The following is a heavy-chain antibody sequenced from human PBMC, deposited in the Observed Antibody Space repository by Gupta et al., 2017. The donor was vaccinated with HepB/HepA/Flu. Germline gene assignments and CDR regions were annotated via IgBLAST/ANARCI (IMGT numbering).Heavy chain of an antibody. Sequence: EVQLVESGGGSVQPGGSLRLSGSASGFPFSSYDMHWVRQATGKGLEWVSAIGTAGDTYYPGSVKGRFTISRENAKNSLYLQMNSLRAGDTAVYYCAREVGIYGDRYFDLWGRGTLVTVSS. J-gene: IGHJ2*01. V-gene: IGHV3-13*01. CDR2: IGTAGDT. CDR1: GFPFSSYD. D-gene: IGHD4-17*01. CDR3: AREVGIYGDRYFDL.